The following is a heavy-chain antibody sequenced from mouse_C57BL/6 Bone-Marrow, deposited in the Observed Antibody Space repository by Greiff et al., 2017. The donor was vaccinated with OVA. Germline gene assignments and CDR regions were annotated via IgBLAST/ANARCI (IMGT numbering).Heavy chain of an antibody. V-gene: IGHV1-54*01. CDR1: GYAFTNYL. J-gene: IGHJ4*01. CDR3: ARGYYYYGRYAMDY. D-gene: IGHD1-1*01. CDR2: INPGSGGT. Sequence: VHLVESGAELVRPGTSVKVSCKASGYAFTNYLIEWVKQRPGQGLEWIGVINPGSGGTNYNEKFKGKATLTADKSSSTAYMQLSSLTSEDSAVYFCARGYYYYGRYAMDYWGQGTSVTVSS.